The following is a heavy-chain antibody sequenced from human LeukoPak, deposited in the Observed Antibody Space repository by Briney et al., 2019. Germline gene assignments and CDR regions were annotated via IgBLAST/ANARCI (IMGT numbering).Heavy chain of an antibody. Sequence: GESLKISCKGSGYSFTSYWIGWVRQMPGKGLEWMGIIYPGDSDTRYSPSFQGQVTISADKSISTAYLQWSSLKASDTAMYYRARLLSYYDSSEDWFDPWGQGTLVTVSS. CDR1: GYSFTSYW. V-gene: IGHV5-51*01. CDR2: IYPGDSDT. J-gene: IGHJ5*02. D-gene: IGHD3-22*01. CDR3: ARLLSYYDSSEDWFDP.